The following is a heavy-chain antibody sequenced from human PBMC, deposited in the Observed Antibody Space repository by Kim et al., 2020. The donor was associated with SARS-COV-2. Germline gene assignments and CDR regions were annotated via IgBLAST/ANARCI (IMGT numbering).Heavy chain of an antibody. CDR2: FSAYSSNT. D-gene: IGHD1-1*01. CDR1: GYTFSSYD. Sequence: ASVKVSCKASGYTFSSYDIGWVRQAPGQGLEWVGWFSAYSSNTNYAQKVQGRVTMTTDTSTSTAFMELRSLRSDDTAVYYCGRAAMSGTWFDYWGQGTLVTVSS. V-gene: IGHV1-18*01. J-gene: IGHJ4*02. CDR3: GRAAMSGTWFDY.